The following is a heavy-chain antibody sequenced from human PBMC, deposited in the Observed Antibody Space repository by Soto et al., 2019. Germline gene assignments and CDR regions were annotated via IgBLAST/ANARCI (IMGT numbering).Heavy chain of an antibody. V-gene: IGHV3-74*01. D-gene: IGHD3-22*01. Sequence: EVQLVESGGGLVQPGGSLRLSCAASGFTFSSYWVHWVRQPPGKGLVWVSRINSDGSITDYADSVKGRFTISRDNATNTLYLQMNSLRAADTAVYYCAREVPGYSHDYWGQGTLVTVSS. CDR2: INSDGSIT. CDR1: GFTFSSYW. J-gene: IGHJ4*02. CDR3: AREVPGYSHDY.